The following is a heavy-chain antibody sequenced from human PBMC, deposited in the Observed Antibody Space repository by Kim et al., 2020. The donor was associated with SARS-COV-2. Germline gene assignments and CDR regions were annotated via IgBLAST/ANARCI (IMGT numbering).Heavy chain of an antibody. D-gene: IGHD2-15*01. Sequence: GGSLRLSCAASGFTFSSYAMSWVRQAPGKGLEWVSAICGSGGGTYYADSVKGRFTISRNNSKNTVYLQMNSRRAEDTAVYYCAKRYCSGGNCFSGSGYWGEEALVTASS. V-gene: IGHV3-23*01. J-gene: IGHJ4*02. CDR1: GFTFSSYA. CDR2: ICGSGGGT. CDR3: AKRYCSGGNCFSGSGY.